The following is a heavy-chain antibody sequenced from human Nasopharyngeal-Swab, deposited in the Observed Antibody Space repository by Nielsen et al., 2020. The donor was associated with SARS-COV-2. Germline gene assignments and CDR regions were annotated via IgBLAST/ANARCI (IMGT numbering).Heavy chain of an antibody. V-gene: IGHV3-30*03. CDR3: ARGSIAVAGTFHFDY. CDR1: GFTFSSYA. Sequence: LTCAASGFTFSSYAMHWVRQAPGKGLEWVAVISYDGSDKYYTDSVKGRFTISRDNSKKTLYLQMNSLRADDTAVYYCARGSIAVAGTFHFDYWGQGTLVTVSS. J-gene: IGHJ4*02. CDR2: ISYDGSDK. D-gene: IGHD6-19*01.